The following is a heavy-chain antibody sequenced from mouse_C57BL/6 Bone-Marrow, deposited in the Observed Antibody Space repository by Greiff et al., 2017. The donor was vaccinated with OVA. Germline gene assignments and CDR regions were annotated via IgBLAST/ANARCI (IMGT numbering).Heavy chain of an antibody. D-gene: IGHD3-3*01. V-gene: IGHV1-5*01. CDR3: TTGQPPYYYAMDY. Sequence: VQLQQSGTVLARPGASVKMSCKTSGYTFTSYWMHWVKQRPGQGLELIGAIYPGNSDTSYNQKFKGKAKLTAVTSASTAYMELSSLTNEDSAVYYCTTGQPPYYYAMDYWGQGTSVTVSS. J-gene: IGHJ4*01. CDR2: IYPGNSDT. CDR1: GYTFTSYW.